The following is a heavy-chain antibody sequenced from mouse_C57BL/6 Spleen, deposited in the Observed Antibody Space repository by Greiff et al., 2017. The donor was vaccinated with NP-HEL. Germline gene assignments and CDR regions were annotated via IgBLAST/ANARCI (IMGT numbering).Heavy chain of an antibody. CDR3: ARSFITTVVAGDYFDY. V-gene: IGHV14-2*01. D-gene: IGHD1-1*01. Sequence: EVQLQQSGAELVKPGASVKLSCTASGFNIKDYYMHWVKQRTEQGLEWIGRIDPEDGETKYAPKFPGKATITADTSSNTAYLQLSSLTSEDTAVYYCARSFITTVVAGDYFDYWGQGTTLTVSS. J-gene: IGHJ2*01. CDR1: GFNIKDYY. CDR2: IDPEDGET.